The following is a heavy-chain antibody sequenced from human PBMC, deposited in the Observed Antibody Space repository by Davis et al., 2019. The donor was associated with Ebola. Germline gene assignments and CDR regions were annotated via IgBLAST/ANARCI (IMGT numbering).Heavy chain of an antibody. Sequence: GESLKISCKGSGYSFTSYWIGWVRQMPGKGLEWMGIIYPGDSDTRYSPSFQGQVTISADKSISSAHLQWSSLKASDTAMYYCARRGAVLVAATDYWGQGTLVTVSS. CDR1: GYSFTSYW. D-gene: IGHD2-15*01. CDR3: ARRGAVLVAATDY. CDR2: IYPGDSDT. J-gene: IGHJ4*02. V-gene: IGHV5-51*01.